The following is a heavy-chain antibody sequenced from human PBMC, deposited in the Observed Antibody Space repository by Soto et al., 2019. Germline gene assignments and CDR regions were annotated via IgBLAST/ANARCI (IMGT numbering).Heavy chain of an antibody. CDR3: AKDQDVDSYGPSYGMDV. V-gene: IGHV3-23*01. J-gene: IGHJ6*02. CDR1: GFTFSSYA. Sequence: EVQLLESGGGLVQPGGSLRLSCAASGFTFSSYAMSWVRQAPGKGLEWVSAISGSGGSTYYADSVKGRFTISRDNSKNTLYLQMNSLRAEDTAVYYCAKDQDVDSYGPSYGMDVWGQGTTVTVSS. D-gene: IGHD5-18*01. CDR2: ISGSGGST.